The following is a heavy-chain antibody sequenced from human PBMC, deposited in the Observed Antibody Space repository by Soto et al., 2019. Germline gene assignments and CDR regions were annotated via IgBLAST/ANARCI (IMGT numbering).Heavy chain of an antibody. V-gene: IGHV1-69*01. CDR1: GDTLSSYA. J-gene: IGHJ4*02. D-gene: IGHD5-18*01. CDR2: TTPIIGTV. Sequence: QVQLVQSGAEVKRPGSSVKVSCKASGDTLSSYAINWVRQVPGQGLEWMGGTTPIIGTVDYGQKFQGRVTISVDEPTATSYMEMSSLRSEDTAVYYCAAADSSDTGDHWGQGTLVTVSS. CDR3: AAADSSDTGDH.